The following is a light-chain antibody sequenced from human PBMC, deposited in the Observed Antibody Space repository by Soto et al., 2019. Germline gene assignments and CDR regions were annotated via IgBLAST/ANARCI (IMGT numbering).Light chain of an antibody. CDR3: CSYTTSSMI. V-gene: IGLV2-14*01. J-gene: IGLJ2*01. CDR1: SSDVGTYNY. CDR2: EVS. Sequence: QSVLTQVASVSGSAGQSITIPCTGTSSDVGTYNYVSWFQQHPGKAPKLMIYEVSNRPSGVSNRFSGSKSGNTASLTISGLQAEDEGDYYCCSYTTSSMIFGGGTKLTVL.